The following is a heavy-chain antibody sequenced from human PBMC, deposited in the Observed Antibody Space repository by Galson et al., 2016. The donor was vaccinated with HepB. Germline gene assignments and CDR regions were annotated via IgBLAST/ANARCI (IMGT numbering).Heavy chain of an antibody. CDR3: ATDSSGWYWAFDY. J-gene: IGHJ4*02. Sequence: SETLSLTCAVYGGSFSGYSWSWIRQPPGKGLEWIGEINHSGSTNYNPSLKSRVTISVDTSKNQFSLKLSSVTAADTAVYYCATDSSGWYWAFDYWGQGTLVTVSS. D-gene: IGHD6-19*01. CDR1: GGSFSGYS. CDR2: INHSGST. V-gene: IGHV4-34*01.